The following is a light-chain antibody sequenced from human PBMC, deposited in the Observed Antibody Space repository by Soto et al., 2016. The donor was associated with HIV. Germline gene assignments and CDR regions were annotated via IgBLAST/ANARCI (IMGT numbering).Light chain of an antibody. CDR2: KAS. J-gene: IGKJ1*01. V-gene: IGKV1-5*03. Sequence: DIQMTQSPSTLSASVGDRVAISCRANQTISKWLAWFQQKPGKAPQLLLYKASSLEKGVPSRFRGSGAGTDFTLTINNLQPDDFASYYCQQYNSYPWTFGHGTEVEIK. CDR3: QQYNSYPWT. CDR1: QTISKW.